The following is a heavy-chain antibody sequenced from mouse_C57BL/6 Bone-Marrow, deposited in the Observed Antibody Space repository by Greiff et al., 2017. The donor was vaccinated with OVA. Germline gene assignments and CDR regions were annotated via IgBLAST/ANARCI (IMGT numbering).Heavy chain of an antibody. CDR2: ISYDGSN. D-gene: IGHD1-1*01. V-gene: IGHV3-6*01. CDR1: GYSITSGYY. Sequence: EVKVEESGPGLVKPSQSLSLTCSVTGYSITSGYYWNWIRQFPGNKLEWMGYISYDGSNNYNPSLKNRISITRDTSKNQFFLKLNSVTTEDTATYYCASPHYYGSSYLYAMDYWGQGTSVTVSS. J-gene: IGHJ4*01. CDR3: ASPHYYGSSYLYAMDY.